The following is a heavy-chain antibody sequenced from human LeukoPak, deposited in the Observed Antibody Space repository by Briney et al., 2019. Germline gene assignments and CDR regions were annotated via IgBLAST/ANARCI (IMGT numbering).Heavy chain of an antibody. J-gene: IGHJ6*03. V-gene: IGHV4-39*07. CDR2: IYYSGST. D-gene: IGHD2/OR15-2a*01. CDR1: GGSISSSSYY. CDR3: ARTVILLPSYYYMDV. Sequence: SSETLSLTCTVSGGSISSSSYYWGWIRQPPGKGLEWIGSIYYSGSTYQNPSLKSRVTISVDTSKNQFSLKLSSVTAADTAVYYCARTVILLPSYYYMDVWGKGTTVTVSS.